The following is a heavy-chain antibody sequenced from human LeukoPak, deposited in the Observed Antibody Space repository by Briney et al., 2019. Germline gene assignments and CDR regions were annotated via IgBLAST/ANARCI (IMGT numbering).Heavy chain of an antibody. CDR2: IYYSGST. V-gene: IGHV4-39*07. D-gene: IGHD3-22*01. Sequence: SETLSLTCTVSGGSISSSSYYWGWIRQPPGKGLEWIGSIYYSGSTYYNPSLKSRVTISVDTSKNQFSLKLSSVTAADTAVYYCASLRSNYYDSSGPQGAFDIWGQGTMVTVSS. CDR1: GGSISSSSYY. J-gene: IGHJ3*02. CDR3: ASLRSNYYDSSGPQGAFDI.